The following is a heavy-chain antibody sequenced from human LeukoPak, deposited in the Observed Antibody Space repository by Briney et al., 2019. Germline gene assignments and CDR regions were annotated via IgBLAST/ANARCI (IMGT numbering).Heavy chain of an antibody. D-gene: IGHD5-18*01. V-gene: IGHV3-74*01. CDR2: INTDGSST. CDR3: ARDGGYTYGYFDY. J-gene: IGHJ4*02. Sequence: PGGSLRLSCAASGFTFSDNRMHWVRQAPGKGLVWFSRINTDGSSTAYADSVKGRFTISRDNAKNTLYLQMNSLRAEDTAVYYCARDGGYTYGYFDYWGQGTLVTVSS. CDR1: GFTFSDNR.